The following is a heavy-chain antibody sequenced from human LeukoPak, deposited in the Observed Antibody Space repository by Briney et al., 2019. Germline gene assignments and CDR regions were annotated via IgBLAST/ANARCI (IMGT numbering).Heavy chain of an antibody. CDR2: ISSSGTTI. CDR1: GFTFSDYE. D-gene: IGHD6-13*01. J-gene: IGHJ4*02. Sequence: PGGSLRLSCAASGFTFSDYELNWVRQAPGKGLEWVSYISSSGTTIYYADSVKGRFTISRDNARNSLYLQMNTLRVEDTALYCCARGRRSSSIWYLDYWGQGPLVTVSS. CDR3: ARGRRSSSIWYLDY. V-gene: IGHV3-48*03.